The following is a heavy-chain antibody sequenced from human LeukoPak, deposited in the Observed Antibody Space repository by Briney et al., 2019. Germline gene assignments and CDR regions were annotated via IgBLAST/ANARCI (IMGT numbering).Heavy chain of an antibody. D-gene: IGHD3-22*01. CDR3: ARGAYDSSGYYDY. J-gene: IGHJ4*02. Sequence: PQTLSLTCTVSGGSISSGGYYWSWIRQHPGKGLEWIGYIYYSGSTYYNPSLKSRVTISVDTSKNQFSLKLSSVTAADTAVYYCARGAYDSSGYYDYWGQGTLVTVSS. V-gene: IGHV4-31*03. CDR2: IYYSGST. CDR1: GGSISSGGYY.